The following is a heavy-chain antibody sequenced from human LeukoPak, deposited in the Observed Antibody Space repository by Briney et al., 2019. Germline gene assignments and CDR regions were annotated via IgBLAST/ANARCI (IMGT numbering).Heavy chain of an antibody. CDR3: ARHYGVDDAFDI. V-gene: IGHV4-31*03. D-gene: IGHD4-17*01. Sequence: ASETLSLTCTVSGGSISSGGYYWSWIRQHPGKGLEWIGYIYYSGSTYYNPSLKSRVTISVDTSKNQFSLKLSSVTAADTAVYYCARHYGVDDAFDIWGQGTMVTVSS. CDR2: IYYSGST. CDR1: GGSISSGGYY. J-gene: IGHJ3*02.